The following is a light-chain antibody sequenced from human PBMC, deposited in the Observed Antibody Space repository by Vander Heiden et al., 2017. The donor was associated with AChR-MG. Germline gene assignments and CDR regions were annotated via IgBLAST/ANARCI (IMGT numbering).Light chain of an antibody. CDR3: QAWDASTRV. CDR1: KLGEKY. CDR2: QDN. Sequence: SYELTQPPSLSVSPGQTASITCSGNKLGEKYACWYQQTPGQSPVLVIYQDNRRPSGIPERFSASNSGNTATLTISGTQAMDEADYYCQAWDASTRVFGGGTKLTVL. V-gene: IGLV3-1*01. J-gene: IGLJ3*02.